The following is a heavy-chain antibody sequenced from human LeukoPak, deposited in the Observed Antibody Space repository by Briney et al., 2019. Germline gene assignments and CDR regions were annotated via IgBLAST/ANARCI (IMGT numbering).Heavy chain of an antibody. CDR1: GGSISSYY. CDR3: ARHNSSGWYWPYYFDY. D-gene: IGHD6-19*01. J-gene: IGHJ4*02. CDR2: IYYSGST. V-gene: IGHV4-59*08. Sequence: PSETLSLTCTVSGGSISSYYWSWIRQPPGKGLEWIGYIYYSGSTNYNPSLKSRVTISVDTSKNQFSLKLSSVTAADTAVYYCARHNSSGWYWPYYFDYWGQGTLVTVSS.